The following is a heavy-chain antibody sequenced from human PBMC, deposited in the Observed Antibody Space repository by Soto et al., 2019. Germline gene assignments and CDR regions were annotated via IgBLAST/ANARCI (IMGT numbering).Heavy chain of an antibody. V-gene: IGHV4-39*01. J-gene: IGHJ2*01. D-gene: IGHD3-10*01. CDR1: GGSISSSSYY. Sequence: QLQLQESGPGLVKPSETLSLTCTVSGGSISSSSYYWVWIRQPPGKGLEWIGSIYYSGSTYYNPSLKSRVTMTVDTSKNKFSLTMSSVTAADTAVYFCAGSYRYWYFDLWGIGTLVTVFS. CDR3: AGSYRYWYFDL. CDR2: IYYSGST.